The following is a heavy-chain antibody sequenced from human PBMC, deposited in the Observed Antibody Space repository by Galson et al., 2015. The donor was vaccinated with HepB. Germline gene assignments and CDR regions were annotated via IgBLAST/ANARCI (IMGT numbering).Heavy chain of an antibody. D-gene: IGHD3-22*01. V-gene: IGHV3-23*01. CDR1: GFTFNSYA. CDR2: ISGSGGTT. CDR3: AKGDGTYYHDSSGYGRVNFHY. Sequence: SLRLSCAASGFTFNSYAMYWVRQSPGKGLEWVSGISGSGGTTYYADSVKGRFTISRDNSKNTLYLQMNSLRVEDTAIYYCAKGDGTYYHDSSGYGRVNFHYWGQGTLVTVSS. J-gene: IGHJ4*02.